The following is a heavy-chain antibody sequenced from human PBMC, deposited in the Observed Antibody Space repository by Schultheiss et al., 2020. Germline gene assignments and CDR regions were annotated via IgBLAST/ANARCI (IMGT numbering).Heavy chain of an antibody. CDR2: ISYDGSNK. CDR1: GFTFSSYG. Sequence: GGSLRLSYAASGFTFSSYGMHWVRQAPGKGLEWVAVISYDGSNKYYADSVMGRFTISRDNSKITLYLQMNSLRAEDTAVYYCAKGVVPAAIRTGGQGTLVTVSS. J-gene: IGHJ4*02. V-gene: IGHV3-30*18. D-gene: IGHD2-2*02. CDR3: AKGVVPAAIRT.